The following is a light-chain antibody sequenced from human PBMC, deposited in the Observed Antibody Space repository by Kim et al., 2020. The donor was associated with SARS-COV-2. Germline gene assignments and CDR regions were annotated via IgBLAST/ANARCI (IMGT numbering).Light chain of an antibody. CDR1: QSVLYSSNNTNY. Sequence: ATLNGKSSQSVLYSSNNTNYLGWYQQKPRQPPQLLIYWASTQESGVPDRFSGGGSGTDFTLTSSSLQAEDVAVYYCQKYYSVPFTFGPGTKVDIK. J-gene: IGKJ3*01. CDR2: WAS. V-gene: IGKV4-1*01. CDR3: QKYYSVPFT.